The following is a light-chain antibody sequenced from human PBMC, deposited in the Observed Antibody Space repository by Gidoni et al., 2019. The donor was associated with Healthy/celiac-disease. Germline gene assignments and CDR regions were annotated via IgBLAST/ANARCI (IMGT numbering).Light chain of an antibody. CDR1: QSVSSSY. J-gene: IGKJ3*01. Sequence: IVLTQSPATLSLSPVERATLSCRASQSVSSSYLAWYQQKPGQAPRLLIYGASSRATGIPDRFSGSGSGTDFTLTISRLEPEDFAVYYCQQYGSSPITFGHGTKVEIK. CDR3: QQYGSSPIT. V-gene: IGKV3-20*01. CDR2: GAS.